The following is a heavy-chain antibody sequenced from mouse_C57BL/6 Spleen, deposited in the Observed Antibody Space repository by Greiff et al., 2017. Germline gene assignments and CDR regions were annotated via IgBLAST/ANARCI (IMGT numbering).Heavy chain of an antibody. CDR1: GYTFTSYW. CDR2: IHPNSGST. J-gene: IGHJ3*01. V-gene: IGHV1-64*01. Sequence: QVQLQQPGAELVKPGASVKLSCKASGYTFTSYWMHWVKQRPGQGLEWIGIIHPNSGSTNYNEKFKSKATLTVDKSSSTAYMQLSSLTSEDSAVYYCARGGGLGYWFAYWGQGTLVTVSA. D-gene: IGHD4-1*01. CDR3: ARGGGLGYWFAY.